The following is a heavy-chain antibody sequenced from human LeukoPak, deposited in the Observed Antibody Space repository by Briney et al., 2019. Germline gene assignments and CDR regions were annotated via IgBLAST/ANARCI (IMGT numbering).Heavy chain of an antibody. D-gene: IGHD1-26*01. CDR1: GFTFSSYS. V-gene: IGHV3-48*01. CDR3: AGDRKWDFDY. Sequence: GGSLRLSRAASGFTFSSYSMNWVRPAPGKGLEWVSYISSSSGTIYSPDSVKGRFTISRDNAKNSLYLHMDSLRTEDTGVYYCAGDRKWDFDYWGQGTLVTVSS. J-gene: IGHJ4*02. CDR2: ISSSSGTI.